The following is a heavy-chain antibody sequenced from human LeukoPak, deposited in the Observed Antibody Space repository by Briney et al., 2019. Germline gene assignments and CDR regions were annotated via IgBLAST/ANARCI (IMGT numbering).Heavy chain of an antibody. J-gene: IGHJ4*02. Sequence: SETLSLTCTVSGGSISSYYWSWIRQPPGKGLEWIGYIYYSGSTNYNPSLKSRVTISVDTSKSQFSLKLSSVTAADTAVYYCARDRGFDIAAAGTGYFDYWGQGTLVTVSS. CDR2: IYYSGST. CDR1: GGSISSYY. V-gene: IGHV4-59*12. D-gene: IGHD6-13*01. CDR3: ARDRGFDIAAAGTGYFDY.